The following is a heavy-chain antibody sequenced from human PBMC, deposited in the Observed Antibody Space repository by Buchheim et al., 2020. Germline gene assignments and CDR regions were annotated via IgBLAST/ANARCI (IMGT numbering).Heavy chain of an antibody. V-gene: IGHV4-39*07. D-gene: IGHD6-13*01. J-gene: IGHJ2*01. CDR2: IYYSGST. CDR1: GGSISSSSYY. Sequence: QLQLQESGPGLVKPSETLSLTCTVSGGSISSSSYYWGWIRQPPGKGLEWIGSIYYSGSTYYNPSLKSRVTISVDTSKNQFSLKLSSVTAADTAVYYCARDGRYSSSWYSRYWYFDLWGRGT. CDR3: ARDGRYSSSWYSRYWYFDL.